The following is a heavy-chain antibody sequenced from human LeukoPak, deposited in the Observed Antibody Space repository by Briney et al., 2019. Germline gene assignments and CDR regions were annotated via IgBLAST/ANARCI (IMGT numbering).Heavy chain of an antibody. Sequence: PGGSLRLSCAASGFTFSSYDMHWVRQATGKGLEWVSAIGTAGDTYYPGSVKGPFTISRENAKNSLYLQMNSLRAGDTAVYYCARGSPGPTGYYFDYWGHGTLVTVSS. V-gene: IGHV3-13*01. CDR1: GFTFSSYD. J-gene: IGHJ4*01. CDR2: IGTAGDT. CDR3: ARGSPGPTGYYFDY.